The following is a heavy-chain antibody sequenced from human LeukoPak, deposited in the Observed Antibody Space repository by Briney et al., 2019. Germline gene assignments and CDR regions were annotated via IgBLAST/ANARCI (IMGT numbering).Heavy chain of an antibody. D-gene: IGHD3-22*01. J-gene: IGHJ3*02. Sequence: GGSLRLSCAASGFTFGGSAMHWVRQASGKGLEWVGRIRSKANNYATAYAASVKGRFTISRDDSKNTAYLQMNSLNTGDTAVYYCTRWATYYYDSTYPFDIWGQGTMVTVSA. CDR2: IRSKANNYAT. CDR1: GFTFGGSA. V-gene: IGHV3-73*01. CDR3: TRWATYYYDSTYPFDI.